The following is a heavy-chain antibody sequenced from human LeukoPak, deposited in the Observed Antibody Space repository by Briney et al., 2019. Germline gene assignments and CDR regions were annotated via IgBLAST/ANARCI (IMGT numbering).Heavy chain of an antibody. Sequence: SETLSLTCTVSDDSINSGNYYWGWIRQTPGKGLEWIGSIDYNGTTYYKLSLKSQVTIYVDTSKNQFSLNLRSVTAADTGIYYCARSVVVVAATIYYFDSWGQGAPVTVSS. CDR1: DDSINSGNYY. CDR2: IDYNGTT. CDR3: ARSVVVVAATIYYFDS. V-gene: IGHV4-39*01. D-gene: IGHD2-15*01. J-gene: IGHJ4*02.